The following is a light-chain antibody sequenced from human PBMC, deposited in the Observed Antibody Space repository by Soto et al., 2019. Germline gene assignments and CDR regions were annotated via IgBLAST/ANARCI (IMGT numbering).Light chain of an antibody. CDR1: QSVSGNN. J-gene: IGKJ1*01. CDR3: QQYGNTLWT. Sequence: IVLTQSPGTLSLSPGERATLSCRASQSVSGNNLVWYQQKPGQAPRLLIHGASNRATGIPDRISGSGSGKDFTLTISRLEPEDFAVYYCQQYGNTLWTFGQGTKV. V-gene: IGKV3-20*01. CDR2: GAS.